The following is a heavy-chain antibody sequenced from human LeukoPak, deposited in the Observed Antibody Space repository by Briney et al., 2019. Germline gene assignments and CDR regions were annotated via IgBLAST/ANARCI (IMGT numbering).Heavy chain of an antibody. Sequence: GGSLRLSCAGSGFTFSSYSMNWVRQAPGKGLEWVSSISSSSSYIYYADSVKGRFTISRDNAKNSLYLQMNSLRAEDTAVYYCARDSCSSTSCYYYWGQGTLVTVSS. V-gene: IGHV3-21*01. D-gene: IGHD2-2*01. CDR3: ARDSCSSTSCYYY. J-gene: IGHJ4*02. CDR1: GFTFSSYS. CDR2: ISSSSSYI.